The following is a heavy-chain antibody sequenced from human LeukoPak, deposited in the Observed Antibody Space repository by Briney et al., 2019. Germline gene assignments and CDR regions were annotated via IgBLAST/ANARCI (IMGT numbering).Heavy chain of an antibody. J-gene: IGHJ4*02. CDR2: ISYDGSNK. D-gene: IGHD3-10*01. CDR1: GFTFSSYA. Sequence: GGSLRLSCAASGFTFSSYAMHWVRQAPGKGLEWVTVISYDGSNKYYADSVKGRFTISRDNSKNTLFLQMNSLRTEDTAVYYCARDRFDGPQRADYWGQGTLVTVSS. CDR3: ARDRFDGPQRADY. V-gene: IGHV3-30-3*01.